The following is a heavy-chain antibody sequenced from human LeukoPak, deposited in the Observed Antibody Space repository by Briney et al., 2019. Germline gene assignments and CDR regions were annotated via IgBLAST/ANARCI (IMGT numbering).Heavy chain of an antibody. D-gene: IGHD6-6*01. J-gene: IGHJ4*02. CDR1: GGSISNYY. Sequence: SETLSLTCTASGGSISNYYWSWIRQAAGKGLEWIGRIYSSGNTNYNPSLKSRVTVSIDRSKNQFSLKLSSATAADTAVYYCARESYSSSTSGLHYWGQGTLVTVSS. CDR3: ARESYSSSTSGLHY. V-gene: IGHV4-4*07. CDR2: IYSSGNT.